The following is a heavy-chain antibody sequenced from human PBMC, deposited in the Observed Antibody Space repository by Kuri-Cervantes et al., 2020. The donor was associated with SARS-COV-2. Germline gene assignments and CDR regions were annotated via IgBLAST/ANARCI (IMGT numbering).Heavy chain of an antibody. J-gene: IGHJ4*02. V-gene: IGHV3-53*01. D-gene: IGHD2-21*01. Sequence: GGSLRLPCSVSGYFVGYHYMSWVRQAPGRGLEWVSVIYNTGATSYADPVKGRFTISRDDSTDTVHLQMNSLRVDDTAIYYCARIAGTSRDYFDYWGQGTLVTVSS. CDR3: ARIAGTSRDYFDY. CDR2: IYNTGAT. CDR1: GYFVGYHY.